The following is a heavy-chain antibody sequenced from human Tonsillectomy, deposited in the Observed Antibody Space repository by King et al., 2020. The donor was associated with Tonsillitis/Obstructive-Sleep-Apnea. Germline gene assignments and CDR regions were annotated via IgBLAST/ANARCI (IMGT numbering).Heavy chain of an antibody. CDR1: GYSFASYW. CDR3: ARGGIGYDFAFDI. CDR2: IDPSDSYA. Sequence: QLVQSGAEVKEPGESLRISCKGSGYSFASYWINWVRQMPGKGLEWMGQIDPSDSYANYSPSFQGHVTFSVDKSISTAYFQWSSLRASVNAMYYCARGGIGYDFAFDIWGQGTMVTVSS. J-gene: IGHJ3*02. V-gene: IGHV5-10-1*01. D-gene: IGHD5-12*01.